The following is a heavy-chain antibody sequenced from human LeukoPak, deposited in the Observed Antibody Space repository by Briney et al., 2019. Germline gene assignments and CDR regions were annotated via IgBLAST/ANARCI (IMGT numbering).Heavy chain of an antibody. CDR2: VYYSGST. V-gene: IGHV4-59*01. CDR1: GGSISSDY. D-gene: IGHD1/OR15-1a*01. Sequence: PSETLSLICTVSGGSISSDYWSWIRQPPGKGLEWIGYVYYSGSTNCNPSLKSRVTISVDTSKNQFSLKLSSVTTADAAVYYCAGGPNNYYFDYWGQGTLVTVSS. CDR3: AGGPNNYYFDY. J-gene: IGHJ4*02.